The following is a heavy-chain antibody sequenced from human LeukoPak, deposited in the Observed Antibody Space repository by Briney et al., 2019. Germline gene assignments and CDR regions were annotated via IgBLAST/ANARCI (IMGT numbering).Heavy chain of an antibody. CDR2: INQGGSEK. D-gene: IGHD3-22*01. J-gene: IGHJ4*02. CDR3: ARVYSSGCSCFSYFDF. CDR1: GFLFKSYW. V-gene: IGHV3-7*04. Sequence: GGSLRLSCAVSGFLFKSYWMTGVRQAPGKGLEWVANINQGGSEKDYVDSVKGRFTISRDNAKNSLYLQTNSLRVEDTAVYYCARVYSSGCSCFSYFDFGGQGTLVTVSS.